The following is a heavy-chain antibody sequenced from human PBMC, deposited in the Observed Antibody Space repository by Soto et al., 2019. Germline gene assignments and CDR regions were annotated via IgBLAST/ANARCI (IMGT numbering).Heavy chain of an antibody. CDR1: GFTFSSYA. D-gene: IGHD6-19*01. CDR3: ARGGGYSSGHTMAFDY. V-gene: IGHV3-30-3*01. Sequence: GGSLRLSCAASGFTFSSYAMHWVRQAPGKGLEWVAVISYDGSNKYYADSVKGRFTISRDNSKNTLYLQMNSLRAEDTAVYYCARGGGYSSGHTMAFDYWGQGTLVTVSS. CDR2: ISYDGSNK. J-gene: IGHJ4*02.